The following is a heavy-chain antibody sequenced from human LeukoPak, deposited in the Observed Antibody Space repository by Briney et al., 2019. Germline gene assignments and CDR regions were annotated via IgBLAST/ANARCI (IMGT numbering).Heavy chain of an antibody. CDR2: IPYDKSNE. Sequence: TGGSLRLSCAPSGFTFFSYDMHWVRQAPGKGREEVAFIPYDKSNEYYADSVKGRFTISRDNSKNTLYLQMNSLRAEDTAVYYCAKSGSYGSGNYQFDYWGQGTLVTVSS. J-gene: IGHJ4*02. D-gene: IGHD3-10*01. CDR3: AKSGSYGSGNYQFDY. CDR1: GFTFFSYD. V-gene: IGHV3-30*02.